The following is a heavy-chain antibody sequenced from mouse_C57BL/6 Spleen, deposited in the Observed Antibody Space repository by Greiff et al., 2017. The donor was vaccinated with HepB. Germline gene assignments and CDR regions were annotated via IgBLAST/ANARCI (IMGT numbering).Heavy chain of an antibody. Sequence: VQLQQSGAELARPGASVKLSCKASGYTFTSYGISWVKQRTGQGLEWIGEIYPRSGNTYYNEKFKGKATLTADKSSSTAYMELRSLTSEDSAVYSCARPPSRERYFDYWGQGTTLTVSS. CDR3: ARPPSRERYFDY. D-gene: IGHD3-1*01. J-gene: IGHJ2*01. CDR1: GYTFTSYG. V-gene: IGHV1-81*01. CDR2: IYPRSGNT.